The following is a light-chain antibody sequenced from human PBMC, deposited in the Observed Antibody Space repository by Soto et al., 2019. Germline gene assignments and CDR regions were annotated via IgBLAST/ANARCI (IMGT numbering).Light chain of an antibody. CDR2: GAS. V-gene: IGKV3-15*01. CDR3: QQYSNWPRT. CDR1: QSVSSK. J-gene: IGKJ5*01. Sequence: ESVLTQSPATLSVSPGERATLSCRASQSVSSKVVWYQQKPGQAPSLLIYGASTRATGVPARFSGSGSGTEFTLTISSLQSEDFAVYFCQQYSNWPRTFGQGTRLEIK.